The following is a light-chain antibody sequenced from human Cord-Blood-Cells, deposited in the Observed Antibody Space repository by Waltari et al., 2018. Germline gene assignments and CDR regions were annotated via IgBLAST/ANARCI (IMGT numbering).Light chain of an antibody. V-gene: IGKV4-1*01. CDR1: QSVLYSSNNKNY. CDR3: QQYYSTHT. CDR2: WAS. J-gene: IGKJ2*01. Sequence: DIVMTQSPDSLAVSLGERATINCKSSQSVLYSSNNKNYLAWYQQKPGQPPKLLIYWASTRESGVPDRVSGSGSWTDFTLTISSLQAEDVAVYYCQQYYSTHTFGQGTKLEIK.